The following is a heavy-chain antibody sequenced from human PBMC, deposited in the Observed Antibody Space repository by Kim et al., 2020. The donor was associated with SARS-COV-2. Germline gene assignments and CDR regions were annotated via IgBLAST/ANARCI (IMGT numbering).Heavy chain of an antibody. CDR2: IYPGDSDT. CDR1: GYSFTSYW. Sequence: GESLKISCKGSGYSFTSYWIGWVRQMPGKGLEWMGIIYPGDSDTRYSPSFQGQVTISADKSISTAYLQWSSLKASDTAMYYCASPPTPGYYYDSSGFGYWGQGTLVTVSS. D-gene: IGHD3-22*01. V-gene: IGHV5-51*01. CDR3: ASPPTPGYYYDSSGFGY. J-gene: IGHJ4*02.